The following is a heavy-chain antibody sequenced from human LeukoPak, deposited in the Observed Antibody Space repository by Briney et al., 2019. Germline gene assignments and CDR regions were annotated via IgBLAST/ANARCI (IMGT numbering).Heavy chain of an antibody. CDR3: ARSVVILRGVLDC. CDR2: LYSGDSDN. V-gene: IGHV5-51*01. CDR1: GYIFSDYW. D-gene: IGHD3-10*01. Sequence: GESLKISCTGSGYIFSDYWISWVPQLPGKGLELMGILYSGDSDNRYSPAFQGHVTFSADKSTTTAYLQWNILNASDTAIYYCARSVVILRGVLDCWGQGTLVTVSS. J-gene: IGHJ4*02.